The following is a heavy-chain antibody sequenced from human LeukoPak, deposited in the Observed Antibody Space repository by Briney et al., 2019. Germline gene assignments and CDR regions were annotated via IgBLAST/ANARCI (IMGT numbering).Heavy chain of an antibody. J-gene: IGHJ4*02. Sequence: ASVKVSCKASGYTFTSYGISWVRQAPGQGLEWMGWISAYNGNTNYAQKFQGRVTITADKSTSTAYMELSSLRSEDTAVYYCASSTVTTAYGRGYWGQGTLVTVSS. CDR1: GYTFTSYG. CDR2: ISAYNGNT. CDR3: ASSTVTTAYGRGY. V-gene: IGHV1-18*01. D-gene: IGHD4-11*01.